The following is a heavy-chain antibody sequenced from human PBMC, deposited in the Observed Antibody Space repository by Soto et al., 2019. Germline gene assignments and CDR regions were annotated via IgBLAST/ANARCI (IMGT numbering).Heavy chain of an antibody. CDR3: ARHFPLYVGYSVHYYYGMDV. J-gene: IGHJ6*02. CDR2: IYYSGST. Sequence: SETLSLTCTVSGGSISSSSYYWGWIRQPPGKGLEWIGSIYYSGSTYYNPSLKSRVTISVDTSKNQFSLKLSSVTAADTAVYYCARHFPLYVGYSVHYYYGMDVWGQGTTVTVSS. V-gene: IGHV4-39*01. CDR1: GGSISSSSYY. D-gene: IGHD6-13*01.